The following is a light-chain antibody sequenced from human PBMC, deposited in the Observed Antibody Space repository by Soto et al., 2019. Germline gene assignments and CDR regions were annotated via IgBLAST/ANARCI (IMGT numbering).Light chain of an antibody. Sequence: EIVMTQSPATLSVSPGERVTLSCRASRSVSNNLAWYQQKLGQAPRLLIYGASTRATDIPARFSGSGSGTDFTLTISSLESEDFAVYYCQHYNNWPYTFGQGTKLEI. J-gene: IGKJ2*01. CDR1: RSVSNN. CDR2: GAS. CDR3: QHYNNWPYT. V-gene: IGKV3-15*01.